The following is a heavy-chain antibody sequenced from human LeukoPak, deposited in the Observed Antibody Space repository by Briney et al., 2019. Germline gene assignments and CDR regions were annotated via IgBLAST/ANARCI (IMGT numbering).Heavy chain of an antibody. V-gene: IGHV3-73*01. CDR1: GFTFSGSA. D-gene: IGHD3-10*01. J-gene: IGHJ4*02. CDR3: TRHALWFGELTDY. CDR2: IRSKANSYAT. Sequence: GGSLRHSCAASGFTFSGSAMLWVRQASGKGLEWVGRIRSKANSYATAYAASMKGRFTISRDDSKNTAYLQMNSLKTEDTAVYYFTRHALWFGELTDYWGQGTLVTVSS.